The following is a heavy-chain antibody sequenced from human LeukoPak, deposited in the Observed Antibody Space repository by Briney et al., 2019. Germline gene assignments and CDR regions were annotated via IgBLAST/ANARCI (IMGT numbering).Heavy chain of an antibody. D-gene: IGHD2-21*02. CDR2: IYYSGST. CDR1: GGSISSYY. Sequence: SETLSLTCTVSGGSISSYYWSWIRQPPGKGLEWIGYIYYSGSTNYNPSLKSRVTISADTSKNQFSLKLSSVTAADTAVYYCAGRGGDCYPFYYYGMDVWGQGTTVTVSS. J-gene: IGHJ6*02. CDR3: AGRGGDCYPFYYYGMDV. V-gene: IGHV4-59*08.